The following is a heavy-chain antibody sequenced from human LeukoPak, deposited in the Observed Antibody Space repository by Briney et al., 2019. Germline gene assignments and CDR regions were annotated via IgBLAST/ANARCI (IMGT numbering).Heavy chain of an antibody. V-gene: IGHV4-59*08. CDR2: IYYSGST. D-gene: IGHD6-19*01. CDR3: ARQGAVAGRFDY. Sequence: PSETLSLTCTVSGXSISSYYGSWIRQPPGKGLEWIGYIYYSGSTNYNPSLKSRVTISVDTSKNQFSLKLSSVTAADTAVYYCARQGAVAGRFDYWGQGTLVTVSS. CDR1: GXSISSYY. J-gene: IGHJ4*02.